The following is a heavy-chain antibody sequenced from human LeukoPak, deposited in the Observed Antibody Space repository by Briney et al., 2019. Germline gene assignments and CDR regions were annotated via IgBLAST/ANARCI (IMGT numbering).Heavy chain of an antibody. CDR1: GCSISSYY. Sequence: SETLSLTCTVSGCSISSYYWSWIRQAPGKGLEWIGYIYTSGSTNYNPSLKSRVTISVDTSKNQFSLKLSSVTAADTAVYYCARHAGGAFDIWGQGTMVTVSS. CDR3: ARHAGGAFDI. J-gene: IGHJ3*02. V-gene: IGHV4-4*09. CDR2: IYTSGST. D-gene: IGHD3-10*01.